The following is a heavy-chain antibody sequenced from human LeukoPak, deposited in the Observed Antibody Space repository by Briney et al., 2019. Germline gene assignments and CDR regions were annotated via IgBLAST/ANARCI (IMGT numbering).Heavy chain of an antibody. CDR3: ARVTWYYDFWSGYYHY. V-gene: IGHV1-18*01. CDR2: ISAYNGNT. CDR1: GYTFISYG. D-gene: IGHD3-3*01. Sequence: ASVKVSCKASGYTFISYGISWVRQAPGQGLEWMGWISAYNGNTNYAQKLQGRVTTTTDTSTSTAYMELRSLRSDDTAVYYCARVTWYYDFWSGYYHYWGQGTLVTVSS. J-gene: IGHJ4*02.